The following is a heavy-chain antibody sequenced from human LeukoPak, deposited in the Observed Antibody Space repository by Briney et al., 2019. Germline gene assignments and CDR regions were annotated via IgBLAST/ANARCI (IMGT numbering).Heavy chain of an antibody. CDR3: AIGPPYGGYSD. V-gene: IGHV3-23*01. CDR2: ISGSGGRT. J-gene: IGHJ4*02. Sequence: AGGSLRLSCAASGFIFTTYAMTWVRQAPGKGPEWVSSISGSGGRTYYADSLKGRFTISRDNSKNTLYLQMNSLRPEDTAVYYCAIGPPYGGYSDWGQGTLVTVSS. D-gene: IGHD5-12*01. CDR1: GFIFTTYA.